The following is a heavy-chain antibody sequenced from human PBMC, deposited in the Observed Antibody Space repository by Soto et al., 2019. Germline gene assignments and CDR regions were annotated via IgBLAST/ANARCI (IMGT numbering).Heavy chain of an antibody. J-gene: IGHJ4*02. CDR3: ARDAPHYYDSSGYYWALDY. D-gene: IGHD3-22*01. V-gene: IGHV4-31*03. CDR2: IYYSGST. CDR1: GGSISSGGYY. Sequence: QVQLQESGPGLMKPSQTLSLTCTVSGGSISSGGYYWSWIRQHPGKGLEWIGYIYYSGSTYYNPSLKSRVTISVDTSKNQFSLKLSSVTAADTAVYYCARDAPHYYDSSGYYWALDYWGQGTLVTVSS.